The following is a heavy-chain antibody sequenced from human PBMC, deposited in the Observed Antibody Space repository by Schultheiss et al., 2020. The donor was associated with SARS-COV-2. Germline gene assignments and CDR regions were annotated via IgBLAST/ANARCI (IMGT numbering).Heavy chain of an antibody. CDR3: ARDDYYGSGSPVDY. D-gene: IGHD3-10*01. Sequence: LSLTCAASGFTVSSNYMSWVRQAPGKGLEWVSVIYSGVSTYYADSVKGRFTISRDNSKNTLYLQMNSLRAEDTAVYYCARDDYYGSGSPVDYWGQGTLVTVSS. CDR1: GFTVSSNY. J-gene: IGHJ4*02. V-gene: IGHV3-66*01. CDR2: IYSGVST.